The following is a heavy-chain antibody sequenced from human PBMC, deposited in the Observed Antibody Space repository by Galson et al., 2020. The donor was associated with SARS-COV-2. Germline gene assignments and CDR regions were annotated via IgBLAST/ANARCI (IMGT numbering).Heavy chain of an antibody. CDR3: ASGKRFLEWIDY. V-gene: IGHV4-39*01. J-gene: IGHJ4*02. CDR2: IYYSGST. D-gene: IGHD3-3*01. CDR1: GGSISSSSYY. Sequence: SETLSLTCTVSGGSISSSSYYWGWIRQPPGKGLEWIGSIYYSGSTYYNPSLKSRVTISVDTSKNQFSLKLSSVTAADTAVYYCASGKRFLEWIDYWGQGTLVTVSS.